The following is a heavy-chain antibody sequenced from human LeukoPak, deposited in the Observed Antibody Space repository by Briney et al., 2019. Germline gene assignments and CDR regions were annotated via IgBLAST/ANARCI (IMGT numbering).Heavy chain of an antibody. Sequence: PGGSLRLSCAASGFTVSSNYMSWVRQAPGKGLEWVSAISGSGGSTYYADSVKGRFTISRDNSKNTLYLQMNSLRAEDTAVYYCAKDRVVPGFLEEYTVAFDIWGQGTMVTVSS. J-gene: IGHJ3*02. CDR1: GFTVSSNY. CDR2: ISGSGGST. D-gene: IGHD3-3*01. V-gene: IGHV3-23*01. CDR3: AKDRVVPGFLEEYTVAFDI.